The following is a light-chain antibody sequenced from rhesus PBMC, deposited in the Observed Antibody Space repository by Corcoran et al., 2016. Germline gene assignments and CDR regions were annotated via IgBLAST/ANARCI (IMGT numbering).Light chain of an antibody. V-gene: IGKV1-21*01. CDR3: QQYNSLPLT. J-gene: IGKJ4*01. Sequence: DIQMTQSPSSLSASIGGRVTITCRASQGISSWLAWYQQKPGEAPKLLIYKASSLQSGVPSRFSGSGSGTEFTLTISSLQPEDFATYYCQQYNSLPLTFGGGTKVEIK. CDR1: QGISSW. CDR2: KAS.